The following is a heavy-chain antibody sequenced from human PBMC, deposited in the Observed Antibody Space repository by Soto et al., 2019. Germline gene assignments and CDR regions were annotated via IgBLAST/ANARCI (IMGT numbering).Heavy chain of an antibody. CDR1: GFTFSNAW. Sequence: EVQLVESGGGLVKPGGSLRLSCAASGFTFSNAWMIWVRQAPGKGLEWVGRIRTKTNGGTTDYAAPVKGRFTISRDDSKNTLYLQMNSLKTEDTAVYYCATTYSWVRAVAGKGDYWGQGTLVTVSS. J-gene: IGHJ4*02. D-gene: IGHD6-19*01. CDR3: ATTYSWVRAVAGKGDY. CDR2: IRTKTNGGTT. V-gene: IGHV3-15*07.